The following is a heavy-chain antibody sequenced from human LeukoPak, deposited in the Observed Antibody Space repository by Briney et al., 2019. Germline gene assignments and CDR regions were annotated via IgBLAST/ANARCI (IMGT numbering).Heavy chain of an antibody. CDR3: ARLGDYYDSSGYYRTLDY. CDR2: MNPNSGNT. Sequence: ASVKVSCKASGYTFTSYDINWVRQATGQGLEWMGWMNPNSGNTGYAQKFQGRATMTRNTSISTAYMELSSLRSEDTAVYYCARLGDYYDSSGYYRTLDYWGQGTLVTVSS. V-gene: IGHV1-8*01. J-gene: IGHJ4*02. D-gene: IGHD3-22*01. CDR1: GYTFTSYD.